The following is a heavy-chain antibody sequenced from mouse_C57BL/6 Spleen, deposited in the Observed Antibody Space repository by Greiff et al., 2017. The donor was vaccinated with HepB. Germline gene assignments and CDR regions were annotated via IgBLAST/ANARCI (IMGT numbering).Heavy chain of an antibody. CDR1: GYTFTSYG. CDR2: IYPRSGNT. V-gene: IGHV1-81*01. D-gene: IGHD1-1*01. CDR3: ARRAGSSYCDY. J-gene: IGHJ2*01. Sequence: QVQLQQSGAELARPGASVKLSCKASGYTFTSYGISWVKQSTGQGLEWIGEIYPRSGNTYYNEKFKGKATLTADKSSSTAYMELRSLTSEDSAVYFCARRAGSSYCDYWGQGTTLTVSS.